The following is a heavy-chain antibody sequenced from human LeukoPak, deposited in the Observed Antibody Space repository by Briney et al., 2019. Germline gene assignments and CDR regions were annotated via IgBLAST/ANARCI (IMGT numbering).Heavy chain of an antibody. V-gene: IGHV3-7*01. CDR2: IKQDGSEE. Sequence: GGSLRLSCVASGFTISSYWMHWVRQAPGKGLEWVANIKQDGSEEYYVDSVKGRFTISRDNAKNTLYLQMNSLRAEDTAVYYCARVDGGSYPGFDPWGQGTLVTVSS. CDR1: GFTISSYW. CDR3: ARVDGGSYPGFDP. D-gene: IGHD1-26*01. J-gene: IGHJ5*02.